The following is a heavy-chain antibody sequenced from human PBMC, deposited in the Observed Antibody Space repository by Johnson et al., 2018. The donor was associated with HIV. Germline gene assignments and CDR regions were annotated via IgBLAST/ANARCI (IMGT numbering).Heavy chain of an antibody. Sequence: QVQLVESGGGVVQPGGSLRLSCAASGFTFSSYGMHWVRQAPGKGLEWVAFIRYDGSNKYYADSVKGRFTISRDNSKNTLYLQINSLRAGDTAVYYCARETVTSGAFDIWGQGTMVTVSS. CDR2: IRYDGSNK. CDR3: ARETVTSGAFDI. D-gene: IGHD4-11*01. J-gene: IGHJ3*02. CDR1: GFTFSSYG. V-gene: IGHV3-30*02.